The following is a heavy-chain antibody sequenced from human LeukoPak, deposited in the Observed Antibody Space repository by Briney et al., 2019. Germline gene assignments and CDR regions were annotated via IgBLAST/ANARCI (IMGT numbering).Heavy chain of an antibody. CDR3: ARSSPGGWYNFDY. D-gene: IGHD6-19*01. V-gene: IGHV1-3*01. J-gene: IGHJ4*02. Sequence: KFQGRVTITRDTSASTAYMELSSLRSEGTAVYYCARSSPGGWYNFDYWGQGTLVTVSS.